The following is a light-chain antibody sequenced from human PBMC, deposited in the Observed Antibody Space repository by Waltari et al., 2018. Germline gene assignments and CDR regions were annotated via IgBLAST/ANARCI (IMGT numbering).Light chain of an antibody. Sequence: EIVLTQSPATLSLYPGETATLSCRASQSVGTYLAWYQQKPGQAPRLLIYDASNRATGIPARFRGSGSGTDFTLTISSLEAEDFAVYYCQQRSSWTPHTFGQGARLEIK. V-gene: IGKV3-11*01. CDR3: QQRSSWTPHT. CDR2: DAS. CDR1: QSVGTY. J-gene: IGKJ2*01.